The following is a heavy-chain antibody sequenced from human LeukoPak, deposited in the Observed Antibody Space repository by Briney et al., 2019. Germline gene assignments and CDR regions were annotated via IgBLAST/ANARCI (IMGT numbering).Heavy chain of an antibody. J-gene: IGHJ4*02. CDR1: GYTFTSYA. D-gene: IGHD3-16*02. V-gene: IGHV1-18*01. CDR3: ARNYRSANDY. Sequence: ASVKVSCKASGYTFTSYAMNWVRQAPGQGLEWMGWISAYNGNTNYAQKLQGRVTMTTDTSTSTAYMELRSLGSDDTAVYYCARNYRSANDYWGQGTLVTVSS. CDR2: ISAYNGNT.